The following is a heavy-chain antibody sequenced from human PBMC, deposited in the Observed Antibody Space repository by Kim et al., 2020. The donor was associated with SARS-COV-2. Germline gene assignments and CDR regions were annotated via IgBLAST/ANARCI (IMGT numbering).Heavy chain of an antibody. CDR3: TRALDGLWFGESNYYYGMDV. D-gene: IGHD3-10*01. Sequence: GGSLRLSCAASGFTFSGSAMHWVRQASGKGLEWVGRIRSKANSYATAYAASVKVRFTISRDDSKNTAYLQMNSLKTEDTAVYYCTRALDGLWFGESNYYYGMDVWGQGTTVTVSS. CDR1: GFTFSGSA. CDR2: IRSKANSYAT. V-gene: IGHV3-73*01. J-gene: IGHJ6*02.